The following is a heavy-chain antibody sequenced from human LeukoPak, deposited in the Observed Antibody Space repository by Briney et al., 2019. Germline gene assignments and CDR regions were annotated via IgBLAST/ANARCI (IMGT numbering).Heavy chain of an antibody. J-gene: IGHJ4*02. CDR3: ARIVRYYYDSSGYSPDY. CDR1: GGSFSGYY. V-gene: IGHV4-34*01. CDR2: INHSGST. D-gene: IGHD3-22*01. Sequence: SETLSLTCAVYGGSFSGYYWSWIRQPPGKGLEWIGEINHSGSTNYNPSLKSRVTISVDTSKNQFSLKLSSVTAADTAVYYCARIVRYYYDSSGYSPDYWGQGTLVTVSS.